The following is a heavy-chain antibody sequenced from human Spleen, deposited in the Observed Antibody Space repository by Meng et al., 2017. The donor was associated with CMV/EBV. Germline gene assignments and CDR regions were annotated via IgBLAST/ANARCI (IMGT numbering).Heavy chain of an antibody. CDR3: AKGGIAAAADAFDV. J-gene: IGHJ3*01. D-gene: IGHD6-13*01. CDR2: VNWNGDIV. Sequence: GESLKISCAASGFTFSSYSMNWVRPASGKGLEWVSSVNWNGDIVDYADSVKGRLTISRDNAKKSLYLEMNSLTTEDTAVYFCAKGGIAAAADAFDVWGLGTMVTVSS. CDR1: GFTFSSYS. V-gene: IGHV3-21*04.